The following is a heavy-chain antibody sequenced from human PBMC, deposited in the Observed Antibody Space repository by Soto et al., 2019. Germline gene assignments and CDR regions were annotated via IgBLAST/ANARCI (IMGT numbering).Heavy chain of an antibody. CDR1: DGSVNSGNYY. Sequence: PSETLSLTCSVSDGSVNSGNYYWSWIRQPPGKGLEWIGHIYYIGTTDYNPSLKSRVTISVDTSKNQFSLKVTSVTAADTAGYFCAREEKQLSRYGGDFDYWGPGTLVTVSS. V-gene: IGHV4-61*01. CDR2: IYYIGTT. CDR3: AREEKQLSRYGGDFDY. D-gene: IGHD3-16*01. J-gene: IGHJ4*02.